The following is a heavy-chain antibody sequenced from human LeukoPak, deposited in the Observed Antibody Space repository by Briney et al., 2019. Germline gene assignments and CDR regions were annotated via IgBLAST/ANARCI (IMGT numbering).Heavy chain of an antibody. CDR3: ARDGSSGYYYYFDY. J-gene: IGHJ4*02. CDR1: GGSISSYY. D-gene: IGHD3-22*01. V-gene: IGHV4-4*07. Sequence: PSETLSLTCTVSGGSISSYYWSWIRQPAGKGLEWIGRIYTSGSTNYNPSLKSRVTMSVDTSKNQFSLKLSSVTAADTAVYYCARDGSSGYYYYFDYWGQGTLVTVSS. CDR2: IYTSGST.